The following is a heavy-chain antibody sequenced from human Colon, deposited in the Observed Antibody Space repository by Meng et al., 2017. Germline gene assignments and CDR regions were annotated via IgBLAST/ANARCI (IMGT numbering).Heavy chain of an antibody. V-gene: IGHV4-4*02. CDR3: ARAGTYSLDF. J-gene: IGHJ4*02. CDR1: GGSVSSYNW. Sequence: GSLRLSCAVSGGSVSSYNWWSWVRQAPGKGLEWSGEIYHNGNTNYNPSLKSRVTMSVDNSKSEFSLRLSSVTAADTAMYYCARAGTYSLDFWGQGTLVTVSS. D-gene: IGHD1/OR15-1a*01. CDR2: IYHNGNT.